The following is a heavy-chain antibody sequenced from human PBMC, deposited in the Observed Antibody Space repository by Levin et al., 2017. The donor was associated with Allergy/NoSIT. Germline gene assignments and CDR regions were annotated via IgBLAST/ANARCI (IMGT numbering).Heavy chain of an antibody. CDR3: ARQTGRCFDP. CDR2: IKQDGSEK. J-gene: IGHJ5*02. Sequence: WASVKVSCVASGFTFDTYWMTWVRQAPGKGLEWVADIKQDGSEKYYMDSVKGRFTISRDNAKNSMYLQMDSLRAEDTAVYFCARQTGRCFDPWGQGTLVTVSS. CDR1: GFTFDTYW. V-gene: IGHV3-7*01.